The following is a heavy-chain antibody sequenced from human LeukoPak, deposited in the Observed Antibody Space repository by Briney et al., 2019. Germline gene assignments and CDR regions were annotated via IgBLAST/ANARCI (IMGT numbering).Heavy chain of an antibody. CDR1: GYSFTNYW. Sequence: GESLKISCKGSGYSFTNYWIGWVRQMPGKGLEWMGIIYPGDSDTRYIPSFQGQVTISADKSINTAYLQWTSLTASDTAMYYCARRVDSYWFFDYWGQGTLVTVSS. D-gene: IGHD1-26*01. CDR2: IYPGDSDT. V-gene: IGHV5-51*01. CDR3: ARRVDSYWFFDY. J-gene: IGHJ4*02.